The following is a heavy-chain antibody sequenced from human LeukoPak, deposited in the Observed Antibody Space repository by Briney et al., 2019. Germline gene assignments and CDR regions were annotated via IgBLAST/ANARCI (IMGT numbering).Heavy chain of an antibody. Sequence: ASVKVSCKASGYIFSSYDINWVRQAPGQGLEWMGWMNPNSGNTGYAQKFQGRVTMTRNTSTSTAYMELSSLRSEDTAVYYCARRTTDSSGYYYDTKYFHYWGQGTLVTVSS. CDR1: GYIFSSYD. CDR2: MNPNSGNT. V-gene: IGHV1-8*01. D-gene: IGHD3-22*01. CDR3: ARRTTDSSGYYYDTKYFHY. J-gene: IGHJ1*01.